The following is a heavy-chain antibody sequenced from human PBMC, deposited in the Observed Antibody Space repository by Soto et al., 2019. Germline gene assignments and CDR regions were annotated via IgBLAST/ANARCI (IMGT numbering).Heavy chain of an antibody. V-gene: IGHV3-9*01. J-gene: IGHJ4*02. D-gene: IGHD2-2*03. CDR3: AKDNDLDRDGPFDY. CDR2: ISWKSGDI. CDR1: VFSFDDYG. Sequence: EVQLVESGGGSVQPGRSLRLSCAASVFSFDDYGMHWVRQGPGKGLEWVSGISWKSGDIYYADSVKGRFTISRDNAKRSLYLQMNSLRTEDTALYYCAKDNDLDRDGPFDYWGQGILVTVSS.